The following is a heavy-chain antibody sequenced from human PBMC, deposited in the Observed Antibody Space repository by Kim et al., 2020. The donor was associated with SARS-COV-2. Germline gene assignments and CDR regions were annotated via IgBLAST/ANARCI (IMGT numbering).Heavy chain of an antibody. V-gene: IGHV4-39*01. CDR3: SWLIAVAGNGFAY. Sequence: SETLSLTCTVSGGSISSSSYYWGWIRQPPGKGLEWIGSIYYSGSTYYNPSLNSRVTISVDTSKNQFSLKLSSVTAADTALYSCSWLIAVAGNGFAYCGQG. CDR1: GGSISSSSYY. CDR2: IYYSGST. D-gene: IGHD6-19*01. J-gene: IGHJ4*02.